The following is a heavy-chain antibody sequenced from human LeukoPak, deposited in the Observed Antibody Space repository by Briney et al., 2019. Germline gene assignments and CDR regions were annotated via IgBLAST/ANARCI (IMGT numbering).Heavy chain of an antibody. CDR2: IRYDGSNK. CDR3: AQRLYCSGGSCYPGDDAFDI. Sequence: GGSLRLSCAASGFTLSSYGMHWVRQAPGKGLEWVAFIRYDGSNKYYADSVKGRFTISRDNSKNTLYLQMNSLRAEDTAVYYCAQRLYCSGGSCYPGDDAFDIWGQGTMVTVSS. CDR1: GFTLSSYG. J-gene: IGHJ3*02. D-gene: IGHD2-15*01. V-gene: IGHV3-30*02.